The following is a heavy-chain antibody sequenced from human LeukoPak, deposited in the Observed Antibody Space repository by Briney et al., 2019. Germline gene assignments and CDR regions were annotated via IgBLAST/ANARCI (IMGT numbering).Heavy chain of an antibody. CDR1: GFTFSTYS. CDR2: ISNSSSYI. D-gene: IGHD5-12*01. J-gene: IGHJ5*02. V-gene: IGHV3-21*01. CDR3: ARDLGYGWFDP. Sequence: KPGGSLRLSCAASGFTFSTYSMNWVRQAPGKGLEWVSSISNSSSYIYYADSVKGRFTISRDNAKYSLYLQMNSLRAEDTAVYYCARDLGYGWFDPWGQGTLVTVSS.